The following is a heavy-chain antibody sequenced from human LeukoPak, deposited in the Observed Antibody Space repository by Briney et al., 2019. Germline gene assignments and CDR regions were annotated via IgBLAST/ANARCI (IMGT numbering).Heavy chain of an antibody. CDR1: GYTFTSYG. CDR2: ISAYNGNT. V-gene: IGHV1-18*01. J-gene: IGHJ5*02. D-gene: IGHD3-10*01. CDR3: AREVTMVRGAVERVWFDP. Sequence: ASVKVSCKASGYTFTSYGISWVRQAPGQGLEWMGWISAYNGNTNYAQKLQGRVTMTTDTSTSTAYMELRSLRSDDTAVYYCAREVTMVRGAVERVWFDPWGQGTLVTVSS.